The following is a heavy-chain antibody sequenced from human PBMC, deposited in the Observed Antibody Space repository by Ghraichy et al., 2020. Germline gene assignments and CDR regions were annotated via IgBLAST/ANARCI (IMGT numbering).Heavy chain of an antibody. D-gene: IGHD1-26*01. V-gene: IGHV3-74*01. CDR2: IHSAGSST. Sequence: GGSLRLSCAVSGFTFSSYWMHWVRQPPRKGLVWVSRIHSAGSSTIYADSVKGRFTISRDNAKNTLYLQMNSLRAEDTAVYYCARGGDYSGSSTGLDYWGQGTLVTVSS. CDR1: GFTFSSYW. J-gene: IGHJ4*02. CDR3: ARGGDYSGSSTGLDY.